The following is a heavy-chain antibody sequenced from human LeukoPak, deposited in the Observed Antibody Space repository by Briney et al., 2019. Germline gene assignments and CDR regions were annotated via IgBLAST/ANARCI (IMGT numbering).Heavy chain of an antibody. V-gene: IGHV3-21*01. D-gene: IGHD3-22*01. CDR1: GFSFSNYA. J-gene: IGHJ4*02. Sequence: PGGSLRLSCAASGFSFSNYAMNWVRQAPGKGLEWVSSISGSSTDIYYADSVEGRFTISRDNAKNSLYLQINSLRAEDTAIYYCARRGYYDSSGYDYWGQGTLVTVSS. CDR2: ISGSSTDI. CDR3: ARRGYYDSSGYDY.